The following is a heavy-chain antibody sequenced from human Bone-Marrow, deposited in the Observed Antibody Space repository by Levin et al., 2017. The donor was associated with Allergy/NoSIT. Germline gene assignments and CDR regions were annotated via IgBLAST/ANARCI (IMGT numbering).Heavy chain of an antibody. D-gene: IGHD3-10*01. V-gene: IGHV1-2*02. CDR2: INPNSGGT. CDR3: ARSGFYGSGSYYKFRFFNWFDP. CDR1: GYTFTGYY. Sequence: ASVKVSCKASGYTFTGYYMHWVRQAPGQGLEWMGWINPNSGGTNYAQKFQGRVTMTRDTSISTAYMELSRLRSDDTAVYYCARSGFYGSGSYYKFRFFNWFDPWGQGTLVTVSS. J-gene: IGHJ5*02.